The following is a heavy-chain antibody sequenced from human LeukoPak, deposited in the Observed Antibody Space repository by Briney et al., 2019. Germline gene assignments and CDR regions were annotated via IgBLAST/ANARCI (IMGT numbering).Heavy chain of an antibody. V-gene: IGHV4-34*01. D-gene: IGHD3-22*01. CDR1: GASFSGYY. Sequence: SETLTLTCAVSGASFSGYYWSWIRQPPGKGLEWIGEINNSGSTNYNPSLKSRVTISVDTSKNQFSLKLCSVTAADTAVYYCALGRFRYYYDSRGYGLDFWGQGTLVSVSS. CDR3: ALGRFRYYYDSRGYGLDF. CDR2: INNSGST. J-gene: IGHJ4*02.